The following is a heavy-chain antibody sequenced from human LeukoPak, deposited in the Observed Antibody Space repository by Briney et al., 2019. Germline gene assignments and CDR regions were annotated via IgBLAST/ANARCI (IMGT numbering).Heavy chain of an antibody. Sequence: GGSLRLSCAASGFTFSSYSMNWVRQAPGKGLEWVSSISSSSSYIYYADSVKGRFTISRDNAKNSLYLQMNSLRAEDTAVYYCARDVGSGYCSGGSCQEAYLDYWGQGTLVTVSS. CDR1: GFTFSSYS. CDR2: ISSSSSYI. D-gene: IGHD2-15*01. V-gene: IGHV3-21*01. J-gene: IGHJ4*02. CDR3: ARDVGSGYCSGGSCQEAYLDY.